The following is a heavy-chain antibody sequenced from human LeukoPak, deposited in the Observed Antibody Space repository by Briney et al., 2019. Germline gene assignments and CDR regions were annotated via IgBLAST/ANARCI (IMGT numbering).Heavy chain of an antibody. J-gene: IGHJ4*02. CDR3: AREYCSSTSCTEN. CDR1: GGTFSSYA. D-gene: IGHD2-2*01. V-gene: IGHV1-69*04. Sequence: SVKVSCKASGGTFSSYAISWVRQAPGQGLEWMGRIIPILGIANYAQKFQGRVTITADKSTSTAYMELSSLRSEDTAVYYCAREYCSSTSCTENWGQGTLVTVSS. CDR2: IIPILGIA.